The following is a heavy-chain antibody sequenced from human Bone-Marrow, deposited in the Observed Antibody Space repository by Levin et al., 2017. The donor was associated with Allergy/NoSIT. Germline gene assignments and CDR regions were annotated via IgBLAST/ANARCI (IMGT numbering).Heavy chain of an antibody. Sequence: PSETLSLTCAVYGGSFSGYYWSWIRQPPGKGLEWIGEINHSGSTNYNPSLKSRVTISVDTSKNQFSLKLSSVTAADTAVYYCARSTTVTPEDYFDYWGQGTLVTVSS. J-gene: IGHJ4*02. CDR1: GGSFSGYY. D-gene: IGHD4-17*01. V-gene: IGHV4-34*01. CDR2: INHSGST. CDR3: ARSTTVTPEDYFDY.